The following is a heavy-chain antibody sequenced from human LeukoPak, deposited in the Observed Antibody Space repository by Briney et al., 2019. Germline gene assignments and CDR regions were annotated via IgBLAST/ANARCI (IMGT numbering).Heavy chain of an antibody. CDR3: ARDGGPSDY. J-gene: IGHJ4*02. D-gene: IGHD2-15*01. CDR1: GFTFSSYS. V-gene: IGHV3-21*01. CDR2: ISSSSSYI. Sequence: GGSLRPSCAASGFTFSSYSMNWVRQAPGKGLEWVSSISSSSSYIYYADSVKGRFPISRDNAKNSLYLQMNSLRAEDTAVYYCARDGGPSDYWGQGTLVTVSS.